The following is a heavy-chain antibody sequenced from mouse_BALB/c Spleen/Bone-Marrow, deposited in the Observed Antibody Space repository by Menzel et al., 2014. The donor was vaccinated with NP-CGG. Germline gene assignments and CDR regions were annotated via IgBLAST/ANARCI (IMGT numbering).Heavy chain of an antibody. CDR1: GFNIXDTY. V-gene: IGHV14-3*02. D-gene: IGHD1-2*01. J-gene: IGHJ3*01. CDR2: IDPANGNT. CDR3: ARIHYYGRAWFAY. Sequence: VQLQQPGAELVKPGASVKLSCTASGFNIXDTYMHWVKQRPEQGLEWIGRIDPANGNTKYDPKFQGKATITADTSSNTAYLQLSSLTSEDTAVYYCARIHYYGRAWFAYWGQGTLVTVSA.